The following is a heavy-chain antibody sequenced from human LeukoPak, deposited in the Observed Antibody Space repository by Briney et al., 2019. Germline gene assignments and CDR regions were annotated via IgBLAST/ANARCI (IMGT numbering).Heavy chain of an antibody. CDR1: GGSISSGGYY. CDR3: ARVGGITIFGVPYYFDY. J-gene: IGHJ4*02. V-gene: IGHV4-31*03. Sequence: SETLSLTCTVSGGSISSGGYYWSWIRQHPGKGLVWIGYIYYSGSTYYNPSLKSRVTISVDTSKNQFSLKLSSVTAADTAVYYCARVGGITIFGVPYYFDYWGQGTLVTVSS. CDR2: IYYSGST. D-gene: IGHD3-3*01.